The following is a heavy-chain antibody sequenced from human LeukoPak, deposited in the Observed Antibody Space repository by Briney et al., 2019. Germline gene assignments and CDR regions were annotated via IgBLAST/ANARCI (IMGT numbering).Heavy chain of an antibody. D-gene: IGHD3/OR15-3a*01. CDR1: GGTFSSYA. CDR3: ARVSVGPYYYYYYGMDV. CDR2: IIPIFGTA. J-gene: IGHJ6*02. Sequence: SVKVSCKASGGTFSSYAISWVRQAPGQGLEWIGGIIPIFGTANYAQKFQGRVTITADESTSTAYMELSSLRSEDTAVYYCARVSVGPYYYYYYGMDVWGQGTTVTVSS. V-gene: IGHV1-69*13.